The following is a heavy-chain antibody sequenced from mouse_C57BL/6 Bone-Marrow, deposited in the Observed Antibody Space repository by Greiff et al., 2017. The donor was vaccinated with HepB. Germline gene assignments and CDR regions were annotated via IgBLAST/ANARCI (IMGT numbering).Heavy chain of an antibody. Sequence: EVQLQQSGAELVRPGASVKLSCTASGFNIKDDYMHWVKQRPEQGLEWIGWIDPENGDTEYASKFQGKATITADTSSSTAYLQLSSLTSEDTAVYYCTTEYYGSSNWYFDVWGTGTTVTVSS. J-gene: IGHJ1*03. V-gene: IGHV14-4*01. CDR3: TTEYYGSSNWYFDV. D-gene: IGHD1-1*01. CDR1: GFNIKDDY. CDR2: IDPENGDT.